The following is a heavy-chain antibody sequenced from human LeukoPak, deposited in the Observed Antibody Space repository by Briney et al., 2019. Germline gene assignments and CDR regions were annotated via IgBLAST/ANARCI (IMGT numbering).Heavy chain of an antibody. CDR2: ISSSSSYI. J-gene: IGHJ4*02. CDR1: GFTVSTNY. Sequence: GGSLRLSCAASGFTVSTNYMSWVRQAPGKGLEWVSSISSSSSYIYYADSVKGRFTISRDNAKNSLYLQMNSLRAEDTAVYYCARETWSGYYKGFDYWGQGTLVTVSS. CDR3: ARETWSGYYKGFDY. V-gene: IGHV3-21*01. D-gene: IGHD3-3*01.